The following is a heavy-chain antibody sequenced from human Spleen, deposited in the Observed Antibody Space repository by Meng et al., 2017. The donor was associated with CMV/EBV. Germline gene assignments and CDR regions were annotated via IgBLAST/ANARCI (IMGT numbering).Heavy chain of an antibody. V-gene: IGHV3-21*01. J-gene: IGHJ4*02. CDR2: ISSSSNYI. CDR1: GFIFSSYT. D-gene: IGHD6-13*01. Sequence: GESLKISCAVSGFIFSSYTINWVRQAPGKGLEWVSSISSSSNYIYYADSVKGRFTSSRDNAKNSLYLQMSSLRAEDTAVYYCARDKFEAGGFDCWGQGTLVTVSS. CDR3: ARDKFEAGGFDC.